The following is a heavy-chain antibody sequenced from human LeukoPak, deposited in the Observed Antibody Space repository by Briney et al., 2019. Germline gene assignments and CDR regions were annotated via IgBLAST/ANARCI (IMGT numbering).Heavy chain of an antibody. CDR2: IKQDGSEK. CDR3: ARGNFDSSSWYRTYDY. D-gene: IGHD6-13*01. Sequence: QPGGSLRLSCAASGFTFSSYWMSWVRQAPGKGLDWVANIKQDGSEKYYVDSVKGRFTISRDNAKNSLYLQMNSLRAEDTAVYYCARGNFDSSSWYRTYDYWGQGTLVTVSS. CDR1: GFTFSSYW. J-gene: IGHJ4*02. V-gene: IGHV3-7*01.